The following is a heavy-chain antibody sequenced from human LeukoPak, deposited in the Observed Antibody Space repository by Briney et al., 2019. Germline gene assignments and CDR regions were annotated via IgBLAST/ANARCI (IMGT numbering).Heavy chain of an antibody. CDR1: GFTFSDYY. CDR3: ASRSGYYYAYFDY. CDR2: ISSSGSTI. V-gene: IGHV3-11*01. Sequence: GGSLRLSCAASGFTFSDYYMSWIRQAPGKGLEWVSYISSSGSTIYYADSVKVRSTISRDNAKNSLYLQMNSLRAEDTAVYYCASRSGYYYAYFDYWGQGTLVTVSS. J-gene: IGHJ4*02. D-gene: IGHD3-22*01.